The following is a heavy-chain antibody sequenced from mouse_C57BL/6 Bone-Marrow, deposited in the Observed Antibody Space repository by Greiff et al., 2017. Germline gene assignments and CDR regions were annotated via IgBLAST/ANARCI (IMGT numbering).Heavy chain of an antibody. Sequence: EVMLVESEGGLVQPGSSMKLSCTASGFTFSDYYMAWVRQVPEKGLEWVANINYDGSSTYYLDSLKSRFIISRDNAKNILYLQMSGLKSEDTATYYCAMYSNLPWYFDVWGTGTTVTVSS. V-gene: IGHV5-16*01. CDR3: AMYSNLPWYFDV. CDR1: GFTFSDYY. CDR2: INYDGSST. J-gene: IGHJ1*03. D-gene: IGHD2-5*01.